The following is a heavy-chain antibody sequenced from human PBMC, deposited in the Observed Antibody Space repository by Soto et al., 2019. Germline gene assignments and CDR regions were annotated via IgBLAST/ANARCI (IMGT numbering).Heavy chain of an antibody. V-gene: IGHV6-1*01. D-gene: IGHD2-15*01. J-gene: IGHJ4*02. Sequence: SQTLSLTCAISGDSVSSNSAAWNWIRQSPSRGLEWLGRTYYRSKWYNDYAVSVKSRITINPDTSKNQFSLQLNSVTPEDTAVYYCARDTTDCSGGSCYSPFRFDYWGQGTLVTVSS. CDR1: GDSVSSNSAA. CDR2: TYYRSKWYN. CDR3: ARDTTDCSGGSCYSPFRFDY.